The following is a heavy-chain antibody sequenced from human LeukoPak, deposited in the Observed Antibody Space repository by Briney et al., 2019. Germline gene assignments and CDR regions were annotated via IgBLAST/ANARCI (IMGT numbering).Heavy chain of an antibody. D-gene: IGHD2-21*02. Sequence: SETLSLTCTVSGGSISSSSYYWGWIRQPPGKGLEWIGSIYYSGSTYYNPSLKSRVTISVDTSKNQFSLKLSSVTAADTALYYCAKARGPVVVTAMFDCWGQGTLVTVSS. CDR2: IYYSGST. CDR3: AKARGPVVVTAMFDC. V-gene: IGHV4-39*07. J-gene: IGHJ4*02. CDR1: GGSISSSSYY.